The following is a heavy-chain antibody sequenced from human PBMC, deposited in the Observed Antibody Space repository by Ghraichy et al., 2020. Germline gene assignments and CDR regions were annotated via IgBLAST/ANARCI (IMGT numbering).Heavy chain of an antibody. CDR2: IYYSGST. J-gene: IGHJ6*03. CDR1: GGSISSYY. V-gene: IGHV4-59*08. CDR3: ARQGATYSSSLKYMDV. Sequence: SETLSLTCTVSGGSISSYYWSWIRQPPGKGLEWIGYIYYSGSTNYNPSLKSRVTISVDTSKNQFSLKLSSVTAADTAVYYCARQGATYSSSLKYMDVWGKGTTVTVSS. D-gene: IGHD6-13*01.